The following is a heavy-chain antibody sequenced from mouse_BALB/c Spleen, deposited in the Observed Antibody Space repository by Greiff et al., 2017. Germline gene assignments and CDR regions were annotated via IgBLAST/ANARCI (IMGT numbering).Heavy chain of an antibody. CDR3: TTCGCLFAY. CDR2: IRSKASNPAT. J-gene: IGHJ3*01. CDR1: GFTFSDAW. V-gene: IGHV6-6*01. Sequence: EVKLEESGGGLVQPGGSMKLSCAASGFTFSDAWMDWVRQTPEKGLEWVAEIRSKASNPATYYAEYVKGTFTIARADSKNTVYLQINSLRAEDTGIYYGTTCGCLFAYWGQGTLVTVSA.